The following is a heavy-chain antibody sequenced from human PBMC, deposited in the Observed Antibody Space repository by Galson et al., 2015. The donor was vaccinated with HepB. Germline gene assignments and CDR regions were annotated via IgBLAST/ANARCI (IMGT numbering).Heavy chain of an antibody. Sequence: SVKVSCKASGGTFSSYAISWVRQAPGQGLEWMGGIIPILGIANYAQKFQGRVTITADKSTSTAYMELSSLRSEDTAVYYCARGRGDYPPDELYRMSGQTPSDYYYYYMDVWAKGPRSPSP. D-gene: IGHD4-17*01. V-gene: IGHV1-69*10. CDR2: IIPILGIA. J-gene: IGHJ6*03. CDR3: ARGRGDYPPDELYRMSGQTPSDYYYYYMDV. CDR1: GGTFSSYA.